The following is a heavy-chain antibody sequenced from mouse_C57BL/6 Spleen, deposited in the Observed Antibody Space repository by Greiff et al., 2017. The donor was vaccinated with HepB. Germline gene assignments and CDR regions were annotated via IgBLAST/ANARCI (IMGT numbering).Heavy chain of an antibody. CDR1: GYTFTSYW. D-gene: IGHD2-5*01. V-gene: IGHV1-7*01. CDR3: AGSGSNYASYAMDY. J-gene: IGHJ4*01. CDR2: INPSSGYP. Sequence: VQLQQSGAELAKPGASVKLSCKASGYTFTSYWMHWVKQRPGQGLEWIGYINPSSGYPKYNQKFKDKATLTADKSSSTAYMQLSSLTYVDSAVYDCAGSGSNYASYAMDYWGQGTSVTVSS.